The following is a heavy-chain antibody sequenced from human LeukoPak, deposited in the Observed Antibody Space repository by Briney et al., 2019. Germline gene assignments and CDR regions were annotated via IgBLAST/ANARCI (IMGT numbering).Heavy chain of an antibody. J-gene: IGHJ6*02. Sequence: GGSLRLSCAASGFTFSNYAMSWVRRAPGKGLEWVSTISGSGGNTHYADSVKGRFTISRDNSKNTLYPQMNSLRAEDTAVYYCAKDLRGTSNYYYGMDVWGQGTTVTVSS. CDR1: GFTFSNYA. D-gene: IGHD2-2*01. V-gene: IGHV3-23*01. CDR3: AKDLRGTSNYYYGMDV. CDR2: ISGSGGNT.